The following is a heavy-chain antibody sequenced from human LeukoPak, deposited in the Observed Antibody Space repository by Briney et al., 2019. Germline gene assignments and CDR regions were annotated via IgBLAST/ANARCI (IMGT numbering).Heavy chain of an antibody. V-gene: IGHV1-8*01. CDR3: ARGSYYYDSSGYSNWFDP. CDR2: MNPNSGNT. J-gene: IGHJ5*02. CDR1: GYTFTSYD. D-gene: IGHD3-22*01. Sequence: ASVKVSCKASGYTFTSYDINWVRQATGQGLEWMGWMNPNSGNTGYAQKFQGRVTMTRNTSISTAYMELSSLRSEDTAVYYCARGSYYYDSSGYSNWFDPWGQGTLVTVSS.